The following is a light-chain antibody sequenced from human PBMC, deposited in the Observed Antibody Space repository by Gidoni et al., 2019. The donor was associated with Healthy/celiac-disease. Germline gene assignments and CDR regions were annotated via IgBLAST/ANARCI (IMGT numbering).Light chain of an antibody. J-gene: IGLJ2*01. Sequence: SYELTQPPSVSVSPGQTARITCSGDALPKRYAYWYQQKPGQAPVLVIYKDSERPSGIPERFSASNSGTTVTLTISGVQAEDEADYYCQSADSSGTFVVFGGGTKLTVL. V-gene: IGLV3-25*03. CDR1: ALPKRY. CDR3: QSADSSGTFVV. CDR2: KDS.